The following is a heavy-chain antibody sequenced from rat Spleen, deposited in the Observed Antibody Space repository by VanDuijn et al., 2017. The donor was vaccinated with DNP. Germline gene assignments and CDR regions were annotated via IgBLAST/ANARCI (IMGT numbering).Heavy chain of an antibody. D-gene: IGHD1-11*01. V-gene: IGHV5-58*01. CDR2: INTDGGTT. CDR3: VKDLRGGSAFDD. J-gene: IGHJ2*01. CDR1: GFSFSSYW. Sequence: EVQLVETGGGLVQPGKSLKLSCVASGFSFSSYWMYWIRQAPGKGLQWLSSINTDGGTTFYPDSVKGRFTISRDNAENTVYLQMNRLRSEDTATYFCVKDLRGGSAFDDWGPGVMVTVSS.